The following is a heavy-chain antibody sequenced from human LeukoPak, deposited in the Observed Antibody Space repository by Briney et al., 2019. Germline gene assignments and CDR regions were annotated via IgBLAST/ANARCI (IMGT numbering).Heavy chain of an antibody. CDR1: GFSLSTSGGG. J-gene: IGHJ4*02. CDR3: THTPGGYCGGGRCYTPYYFDY. D-gene: IGHD2-15*01. Sequence: SGPTLVKPTQTLSLTCTFTGFSLSTSGGGVGWIRQPPGKALEWLVVIYWNDDKRYSPSLKSRLTITKDTSKNQVVLTMTNMDPMDTATYYCTHTPGGYCGGGRCYTPYYFDYWGQGTLVTVSS. V-gene: IGHV2-5*01. CDR2: IYWNDDK.